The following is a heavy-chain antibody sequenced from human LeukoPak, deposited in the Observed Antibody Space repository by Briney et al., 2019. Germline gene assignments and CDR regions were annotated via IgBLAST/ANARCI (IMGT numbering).Heavy chain of an antibody. CDR1: GFTFSSYW. D-gene: IGHD3-10*01. CDR2: INSDGSST. CDR3: ARDVDYYGSGSSFDY. J-gene: IGHJ4*02. V-gene: IGHV3-74*01. Sequence: GGSLRLSCAASGFTFSSYWMHWVRQAPGKGLVWVSRINSDGSSTSYADSVKGRFTISRDNAKNTLYLQMNSLRAEDTAVYYCARDVDYYGSGSSFDYWGQGTLVTVSS.